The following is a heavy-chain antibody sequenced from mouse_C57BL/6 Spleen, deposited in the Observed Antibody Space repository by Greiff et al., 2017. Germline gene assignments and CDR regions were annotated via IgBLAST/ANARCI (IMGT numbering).Heavy chain of an antibody. CDR3: ESPDTVEDYYAMDY. CDR2: IYPRSGNT. CDR1: GYTFTSYG. V-gene: IGHV1-81*01. Sequence: QVQLKESGAELARPGASVKLSCKASGYTFTSYGISWVKQRTGQGLEWIGEIYPRSGNTYYNEKFKGKATLTADKSSSTAYMELRSLTSEDSAVYFCESPDTVEDYYAMDYWGQGTSVTVSS. D-gene: IGHD1-1*01. J-gene: IGHJ4*01.